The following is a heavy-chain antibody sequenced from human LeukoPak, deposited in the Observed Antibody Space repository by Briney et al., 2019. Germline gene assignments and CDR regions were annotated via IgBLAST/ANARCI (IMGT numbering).Heavy chain of an antibody. J-gene: IGHJ3*02. V-gene: IGHV4-59*11. CDR2: IYYSGNT. Sequence: PSETLSLTCSVSGASFTSHYWSWIRQPPGKGLEWIGYIYYSGNTNYNPSLKSRVTISVDTSKNQFSLKLTSVTAADTAVYYCARGVGDNAFDIWGQGTMVTVSS. CDR1: GASFTSHY. CDR3: ARGVGDNAFDI. D-gene: IGHD1-14*01.